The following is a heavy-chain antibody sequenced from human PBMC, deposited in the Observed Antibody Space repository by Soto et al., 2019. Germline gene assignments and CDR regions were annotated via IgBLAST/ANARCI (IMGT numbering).Heavy chain of an antibody. Sequence: QVQLQESGPGLVKPSQTLSLTCTVSGGSISSGEYYWSWIRQPPGKGLEWIGYIYYSGSTYYNPSLKSRVTISLDTSKNQFSLKLSSVTAADMAVYYCARVTWQWLYLDYWGQGTLVTVSS. CDR1: GGSISSGEYY. J-gene: IGHJ4*02. CDR3: ARVTWQWLYLDY. CDR2: IYYSGST. D-gene: IGHD6-19*01. V-gene: IGHV4-30-4*01.